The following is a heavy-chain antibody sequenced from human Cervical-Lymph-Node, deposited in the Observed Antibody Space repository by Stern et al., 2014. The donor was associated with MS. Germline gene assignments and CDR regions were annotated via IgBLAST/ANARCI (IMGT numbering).Heavy chain of an antibody. V-gene: IGHV4-59*01. J-gene: IGHJ4*02. Sequence: QVQLQESGPGLVKPSETLSLTCTVSGDSLNIYYWPWIRQSPGKGLEWIGHVYYTGSTNYNPSLKSRVTISLDKSKNQFSLKLISVTAADTAVYFCAREEVVVPGGLGYWGQGTLVTVSS. CDR1: GDSLNIYY. D-gene: IGHD3-16*01. CDR2: VYYTGST. CDR3: AREEVVVPGGLGY.